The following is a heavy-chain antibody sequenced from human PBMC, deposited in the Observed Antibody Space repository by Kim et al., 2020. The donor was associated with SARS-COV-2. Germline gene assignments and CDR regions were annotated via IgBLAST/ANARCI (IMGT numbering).Heavy chain of an antibody. CDR1: GGSVSSGSYY. CDR3: ARVGVAGISWVGPTFDY. D-gene: IGHD6-19*01. Sequence: SETLSLTCTVSGGSVSSGSYYWSWIRQPPGKGLEWIGYIYYSGSTNYNPSLKSRVTISVDTSKNQFSLKLSSVTAADTAVYYCARVGVAGISWVGPTFDYWGQGTLVTVSS. V-gene: IGHV4-61*01. CDR2: IYYSGST. J-gene: IGHJ4*02.